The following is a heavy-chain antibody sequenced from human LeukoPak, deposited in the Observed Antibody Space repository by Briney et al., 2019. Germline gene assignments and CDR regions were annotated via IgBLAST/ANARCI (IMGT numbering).Heavy chain of an antibody. CDR3: VMYCSSTSCYKVVDY. D-gene: IGHD2-2*02. CDR2: ISAYNGNT. J-gene: IGHJ4*02. V-gene: IGHV1-18*01. Sequence: EASVKVSCKASGYTFTSYGISWVRQAPGQGLEWMGWISAYNGNTNYAQKLQGRVTMTTDTSTSTDYMELRSLRSDDTAVYYCVMYCSSTSCYKVVDYWGQGTLVTVSS. CDR1: GYTFTSYG.